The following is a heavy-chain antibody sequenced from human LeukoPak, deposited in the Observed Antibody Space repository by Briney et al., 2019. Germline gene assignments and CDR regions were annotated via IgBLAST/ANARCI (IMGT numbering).Heavy chain of an antibody. V-gene: IGHV4-39*01. D-gene: IGHD3-10*01. CDR3: SRRVFASGRQDY. Sequence: SETLSLTCTVSGXSISSSDYYWDWIRQSPGKGLEYIGNIHYSGSTYYNPSLKSRVTISVDTSKNQFSLRLSSVTAADTAVYYCSRRVFASGRQDYWGQGTLVTVSS. CDR1: GXSISSSDYY. J-gene: IGHJ4*02. CDR2: IHYSGST.